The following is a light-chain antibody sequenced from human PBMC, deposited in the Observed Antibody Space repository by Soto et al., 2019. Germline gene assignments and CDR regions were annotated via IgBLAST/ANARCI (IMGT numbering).Light chain of an antibody. Sequence: EMVLTQSPATLSLSPGERATLSCRASQSVSSNLAWYQQKPGQAPRLLIYGASTRATGIPARFSGSGSGTEFTLTISRLEPEDFAVYYCQQYGSSPQTFGQGTKVDIK. J-gene: IGKJ1*01. CDR2: GAS. CDR1: QSVSSN. V-gene: IGKV3-20*01. CDR3: QQYGSSPQT.